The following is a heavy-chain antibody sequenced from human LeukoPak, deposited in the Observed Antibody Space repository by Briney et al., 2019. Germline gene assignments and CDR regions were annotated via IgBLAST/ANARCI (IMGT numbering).Heavy chain of an antibody. Sequence: SQTLSLTCTVSGGSISSGGYYWSWIRQHPGKGLEWIGYIYYSGSTYYNPSLKSRVTISVDTSKNQFSLKLSSVTAADTAVYYCARGPPYIVVVTAIGFFDYWGQGTLVTVSS. CDR1: GGSISSGGYY. CDR3: ARGPPYIVVVTAIGFFDY. J-gene: IGHJ4*02. CDR2: IYYSGST. V-gene: IGHV4-31*03. D-gene: IGHD2-21*02.